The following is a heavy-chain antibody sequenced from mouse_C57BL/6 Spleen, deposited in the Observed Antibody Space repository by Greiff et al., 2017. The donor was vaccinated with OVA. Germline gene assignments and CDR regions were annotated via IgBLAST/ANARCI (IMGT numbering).Heavy chain of an antibody. J-gene: IGHJ2*01. CDR3: ARHREFITTVVDFDY. V-gene: IGHV5-6*02. CDR1: GFTFSSYG. D-gene: IGHD1-1*01. Sequence: DVKLVESGGDLVKPGGSLKLSCAASGFTFSSYGMSWVRQTPDKRLEWVATISSGGSYTSYPDSVKGRFTIPRDNAKNTLYLQRSSLKSEDTAMYYGARHREFITTVVDFDYWGQGTTLTVSS. CDR2: ISSGGSYT.